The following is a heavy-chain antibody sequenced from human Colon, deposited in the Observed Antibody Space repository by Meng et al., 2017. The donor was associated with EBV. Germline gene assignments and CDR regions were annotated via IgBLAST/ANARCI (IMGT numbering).Heavy chain of an antibody. D-gene: IGHD1-14*01. CDR2: FVNYVDT. CDR1: GYTFGSYG. J-gene: IGHJ5*02. CDR3: ARDLPGGTKGTWLDL. Sequence: QVHLLQSGRGVKKPGASVGVSCKASGYTFGSYGICWVRQAPGQGLEWMGWFVNYVDTYPAPKFQGRVTMTTDTHTNTAFMELRSLTSDDTAVYYCARDLPGGTKGTWLDLWGQGTLVTVSS. V-gene: IGHV1-18*01.